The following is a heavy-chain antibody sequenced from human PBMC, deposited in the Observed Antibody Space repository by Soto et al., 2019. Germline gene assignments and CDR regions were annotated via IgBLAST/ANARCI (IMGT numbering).Heavy chain of an antibody. CDR1: GFTFSAYA. D-gene: IGHD7-27*01. CDR2: IGVSDGSR. CDR3: VKDTPAWRQVWGYDY. Sequence: GWSLRLPCAASGFTFSAYAMGWVRQRPGQGLEWVPGIGVSDGSRCYADSVKVRFSISREKSENTVYRQINGLRAEDTAVYYCVKDTPAWRQVWGYDYWGQGVQVIV. V-gene: IGHV3-23*01. J-gene: IGHJ4*02.